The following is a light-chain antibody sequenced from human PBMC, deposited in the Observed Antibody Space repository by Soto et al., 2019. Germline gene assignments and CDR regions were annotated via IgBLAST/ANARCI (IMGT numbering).Light chain of an antibody. Sequence: SALAQPASVSGSPGQSITISCTGTIRDVGGYNFVSWYQQHPGKAPKLMIFEVSNRPSGVSIRFSGSKSDNTASLTISGLQAEDEADYYCSSYTSSSTYVFGTGTKVTVL. J-gene: IGLJ1*01. V-gene: IGLV2-14*01. CDR1: IRDVGGYNF. CDR2: EVS. CDR3: SSYTSSSTYV.